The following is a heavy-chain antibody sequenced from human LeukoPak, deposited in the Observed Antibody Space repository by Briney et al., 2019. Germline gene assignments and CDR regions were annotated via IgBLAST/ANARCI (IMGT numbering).Heavy chain of an antibody. CDR1: GFTVSSNY. V-gene: IGHV3-53*01. CDR2: IYSGGST. CDR3: ASLYSSSWYPVDY. J-gene: IGHJ4*02. D-gene: IGHD6-13*01. Sequence: GGSLRLSCAASGFTVSSNYMSWVRQAPGKGLEWVSAIYSGGSTYYADSVKGRFTISRDNSKNTLYLQMNSLRAEDTAVYYCASLYSSSWYPVDYWGQGTLVTVSS.